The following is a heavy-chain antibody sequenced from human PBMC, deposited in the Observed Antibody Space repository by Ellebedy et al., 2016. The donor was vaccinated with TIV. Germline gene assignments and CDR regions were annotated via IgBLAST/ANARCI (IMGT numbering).Heavy chain of an antibody. D-gene: IGHD1-26*01. CDR3: ARHVGWELPYFDY. V-gene: IGHV4-31*11. Sequence: SETLSLTCAVSGASMSGSGITYWSWIRQHPGKGLEWIGYIYYRGSTYYNPSLQSRVSMSVDTSKNQFSLKLSSVTAADTAVYYCARHVGWELPYFDYWGQGTLVTVSS. CDR2: IYYRGST. CDR1: GASMSGSGITY. J-gene: IGHJ4*02.